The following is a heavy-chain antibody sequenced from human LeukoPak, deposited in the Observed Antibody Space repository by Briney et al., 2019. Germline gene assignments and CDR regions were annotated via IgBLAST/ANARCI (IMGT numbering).Heavy chain of an antibody. CDR1: GSGYTFIGYY. Sequence: GASVKVSCKGSGSGYTFIGYYMHWVRQAPGQGLEWMGWTNPNSVDTNYSQKFQGRVTMTRDTSINTAYMELSRLRSDDTAVYYCARGGSVYYDTSGYYPLDFWGQGTLVTVSS. CDR3: ARGGSVYYDTSGYYPLDF. V-gene: IGHV1-2*02. CDR2: TNPNSVDT. J-gene: IGHJ4*02. D-gene: IGHD3-22*01.